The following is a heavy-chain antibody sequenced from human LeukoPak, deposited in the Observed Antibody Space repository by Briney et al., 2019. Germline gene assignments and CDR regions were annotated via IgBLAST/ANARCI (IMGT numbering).Heavy chain of an antibody. J-gene: IGHJ3*02. Sequence: SETLSLTCTVSGGSISSYYWSWIRQPAGKGLEWIRRIYTSGSTNYNPSLKSRVTMSVDTSKNQFSLKLSSVTAADTAVYYCARDLPVHTLLNPSSGWEIDAFDIWGQGTMVTVSS. CDR2: IYTSGST. V-gene: IGHV4-4*07. CDR1: GGSISSYY. D-gene: IGHD6-19*01. CDR3: ARDLPVHTLLNPSSGWEIDAFDI.